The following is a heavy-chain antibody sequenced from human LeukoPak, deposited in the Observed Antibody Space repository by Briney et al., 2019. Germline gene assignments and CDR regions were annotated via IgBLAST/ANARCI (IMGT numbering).Heavy chain of an antibody. CDR1: GGSISSSSYY. V-gene: IGHV4-39*07. CDR2: IHYSGST. D-gene: IGHD3-3*01. Sequence: TSETLSLTCTVSGGSISSSSYYWGWIRQPPGKGLEWIGSIHYSGSTYYNPSLKSRVTISVDTSKNQFSLKLSSVTAADTAVYYCARDLMYYDFWSGYYGMGFDYWGQGTLVTVSS. J-gene: IGHJ4*02. CDR3: ARDLMYYDFWSGYYGMGFDY.